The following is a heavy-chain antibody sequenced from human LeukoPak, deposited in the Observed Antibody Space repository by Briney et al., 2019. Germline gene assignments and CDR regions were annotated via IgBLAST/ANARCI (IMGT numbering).Heavy chain of an antibody. Sequence: PSETLSLTCTVSGGSISSSNYYWGWIRQPPGKGLEWIGNIYYSGSTYYNPSLKSRVTISVDTSKKQFSLKLSSVTAADTAVYYCARLDMVRGVMFDYWGQGTLVTVSS. V-gene: IGHV4-39*01. CDR2: IYYSGST. D-gene: IGHD3-10*01. CDR1: GGSISSSNYY. J-gene: IGHJ4*02. CDR3: ARLDMVRGVMFDY.